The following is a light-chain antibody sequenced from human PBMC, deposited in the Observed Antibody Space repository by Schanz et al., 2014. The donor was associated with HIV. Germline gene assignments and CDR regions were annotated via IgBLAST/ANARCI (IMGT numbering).Light chain of an antibody. CDR1: QSLSSSY. J-gene: IGKJ1*01. Sequence: EIVLTQSPGSLSLSPGGRATLSCGASQSLSSSYLAWYQQKRDQPPRLVIYATSTRAAGIPDRFSGTGSGTDFTLTISRLEPEDFAVYYCQQYGVSPPWTFGQGTKVEFK. V-gene: IGKV3-20*01. CDR3: QQYGVSPPWT. CDR2: ATS.